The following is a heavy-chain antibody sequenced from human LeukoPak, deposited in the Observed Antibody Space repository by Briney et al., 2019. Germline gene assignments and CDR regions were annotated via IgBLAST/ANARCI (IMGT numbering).Heavy chain of an antibody. J-gene: IGHJ5*02. CDR2: ISGSGGST. CDR1: GFTFSSYA. Sequence: GGSLRLSCAASGFTFSSYAMSWVRQAPGKGLEWVSAISGSGGSTYYADSVKGRFAISRDNSKNTLYLQMNSLRAEDTAVYYCAKYWPSGGEGYCSGGSCYNWFDPWGQGTLVTVSS. D-gene: IGHD2-15*01. V-gene: IGHV3-23*01. CDR3: AKYWPSGGEGYCSGGSCYNWFDP.